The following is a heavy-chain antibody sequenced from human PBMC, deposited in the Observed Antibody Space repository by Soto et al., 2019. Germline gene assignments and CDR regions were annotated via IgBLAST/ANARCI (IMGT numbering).Heavy chain of an antibody. D-gene: IGHD3-22*01. Sequence: GGSLRLSCAASGFTFSSYAMHWVRQAPGKGLEWVAVISYDGSNKYYADSVKGRFTISRDNSKNTLYLQMNSLRAEDTAVYYCARESSGYDGWGQGTLVTVSS. J-gene: IGHJ4*02. CDR1: GFTFSSYA. CDR2: ISYDGSNK. V-gene: IGHV3-30-3*01. CDR3: ARESSGYDG.